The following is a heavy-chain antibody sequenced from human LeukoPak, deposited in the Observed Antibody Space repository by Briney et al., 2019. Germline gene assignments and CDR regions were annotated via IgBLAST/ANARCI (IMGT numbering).Heavy chain of an antibody. CDR2: ISYDGSNK. D-gene: IGHD6-19*01. CDR3: ARDFEVAGSFDAFDI. Sequence: GGSLRLSCAASGFTFSSYAMHWVRQAPGKGLEWVAVISYDGSNKYYADSVKGRFTISRDNSKNTLYLQMNSLRAEDTAVHYCARDFEVAGSFDAFDIWGQGTMVTVSS. J-gene: IGHJ3*02. CDR1: GFTFSSYA. V-gene: IGHV3-30*04.